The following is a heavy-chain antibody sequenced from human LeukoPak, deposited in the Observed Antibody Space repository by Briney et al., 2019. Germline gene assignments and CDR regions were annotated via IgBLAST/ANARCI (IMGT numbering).Heavy chain of an antibody. V-gene: IGHV4-39*07. Sequence: SETLSLTCTVSGGSISSSSYYWGWIRQPPGKGLEWIGSIYYSGSTYYNPSLKSRVTISVDTSKNQFSLKLSSVTAADTAVYYCARVPIAAGCDYWGQGTLVTVSS. CDR1: GGSISSSSYY. CDR2: IYYSGST. CDR3: ARVPIAAGCDY. J-gene: IGHJ4*02. D-gene: IGHD6-13*01.